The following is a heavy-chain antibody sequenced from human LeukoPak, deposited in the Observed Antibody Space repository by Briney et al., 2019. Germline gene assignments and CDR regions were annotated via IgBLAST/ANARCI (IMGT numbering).Heavy chain of an antibody. CDR3: GRNYSSSCFPVLAY. Sequence: PGGSLRLSCAASGFTFSSYAMHWVRQAPGKGLEWVAVISYDGSNKYYADSVKGRFTISRDNSKNTLYLQMNSLRAEDTAVYYCGRNYSSSCFPVLAYGGQETLFTVSS. J-gene: IGHJ4*02. CDR1: GFTFSSYA. CDR2: ISYDGSNK. D-gene: IGHD6-13*01. V-gene: IGHV3-30*04.